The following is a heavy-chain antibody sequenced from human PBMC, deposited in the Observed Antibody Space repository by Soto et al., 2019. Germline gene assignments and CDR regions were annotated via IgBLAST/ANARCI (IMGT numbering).Heavy chain of an antibody. D-gene: IGHD3-9*01. CDR1: GFTFSSYS. Sequence: GGSLRLSCAASGFTFSSYSMNWVRQAPGKGLEWVSSISSSSSYIYYADSVKGRFTISRDNAKNSLYLQMNSLRAEDTAVYYCAREAQGFTRYDILTGYRLDYWGQGTLVTVSS. CDR3: AREAQGFTRYDILTGYRLDY. V-gene: IGHV3-21*01. J-gene: IGHJ4*02. CDR2: ISSSSSYI.